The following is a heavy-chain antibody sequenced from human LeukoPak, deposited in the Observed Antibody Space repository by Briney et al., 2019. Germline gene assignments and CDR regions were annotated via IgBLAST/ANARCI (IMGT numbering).Heavy chain of an antibody. CDR1: GFTFSSYA. Sequence: GGSLRLSCAASGFTFSSYAMHWVHQAPGKGLEWVAVISYDGSNKYYADSVKGRFTISRDNSKNTLYLQMNSLRAEDTAVYYCAKEPWYYDSSGYQYYFDYWGQGTLVTVSS. J-gene: IGHJ4*02. CDR2: ISYDGSNK. V-gene: IGHV3-30-3*01. CDR3: AKEPWYYDSSGYQYYFDY. D-gene: IGHD3-22*01.